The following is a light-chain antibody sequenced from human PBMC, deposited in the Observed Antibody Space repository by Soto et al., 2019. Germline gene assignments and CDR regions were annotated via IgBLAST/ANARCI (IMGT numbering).Light chain of an antibody. Sequence: DIVVTQSPLSLTVTPGEPASISCRSSQSLLHSNGYTYLDWYLQKPGQSPQVLIYMGSNRASGVPDRFSGRGSGTDFTLTISREEAEDAGVYYCMQTLQTRTFGQGTKVEI. CDR2: MGS. J-gene: IGKJ1*01. CDR1: QSLLHSNGYTY. CDR3: MQTLQTRT. V-gene: IGKV2-28*01.